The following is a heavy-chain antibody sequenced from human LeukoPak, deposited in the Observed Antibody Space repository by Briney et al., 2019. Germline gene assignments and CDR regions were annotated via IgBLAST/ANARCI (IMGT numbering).Heavy chain of an antibody. J-gene: IGHJ3*02. CDR3: ARERGGYYLDAFDI. CDR2: ITGSGSTI. CDR1: GFTFSSYN. D-gene: IGHD3-22*01. Sequence: GGSLRLSCVASGFTFSSYNMNWVRQAPGKGLEWVSYITGSGSTIYYADSVKGRFTISRDNAKNSLYLQMNSLRAEDTAVYYCARERGGYYLDAFDIWGQGTMVTVSS. V-gene: IGHV3-48*03.